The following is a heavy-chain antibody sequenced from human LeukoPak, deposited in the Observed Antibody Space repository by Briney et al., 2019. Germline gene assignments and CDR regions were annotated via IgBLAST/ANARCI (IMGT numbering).Heavy chain of an antibody. D-gene: IGHD3-3*01. CDR1: GGSFSGYY. J-gene: IGHJ6*02. CDR2: INHSGST. Sequence: PSETLSLTCAVYGGSFSGYYWSWIRQPPGKGLEWIGEINHSGSTNYNPSLKSRVTISVDTSKNQFSLKLSSVTAADTAVYYCARANTYYDFWSGYFSPGYYYYGMDVWGQGTTVTVSS. CDR3: ARANTYYDFWSGYFSPGYYYYGMDV. V-gene: IGHV4-34*01.